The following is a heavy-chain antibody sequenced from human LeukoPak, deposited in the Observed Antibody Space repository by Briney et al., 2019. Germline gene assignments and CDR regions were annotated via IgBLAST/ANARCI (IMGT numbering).Heavy chain of an antibody. CDR2: ISSSSSYI. J-gene: IGHJ4*02. CDR3: AKEGFGSGEGY. Sequence: GGSLRLSCAASGFTFNTYNMNWVRQAPGKGLEWVSSISSSSSYIYYADSVKGRFTISRDNAKNSLYLQMNSLRAEDTAVYYCAKEGFGSGEGYWGQGTLVTVSS. CDR1: GFTFNTYN. V-gene: IGHV3-21*04. D-gene: IGHD3-10*01.